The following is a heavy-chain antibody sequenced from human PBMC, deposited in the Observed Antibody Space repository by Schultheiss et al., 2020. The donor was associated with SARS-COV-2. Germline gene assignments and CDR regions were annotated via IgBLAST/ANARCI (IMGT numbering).Heavy chain of an antibody. CDR1: GFTFSSYD. Sequence: GESLKISCAASGFTFSSYDIHWVRQAPGKGLEWVAAISYEGSKKYYADSVQGRFIISRDNSKNTLYLQMNSLRAEDTAVYYCAQGVGAKAQYFQHWGQGTLVTVSS. V-gene: IGHV3-30*03. D-gene: IGHD1-26*01. CDR2: ISYEGSKK. J-gene: IGHJ1*01. CDR3: AQGVGAKAQYFQH.